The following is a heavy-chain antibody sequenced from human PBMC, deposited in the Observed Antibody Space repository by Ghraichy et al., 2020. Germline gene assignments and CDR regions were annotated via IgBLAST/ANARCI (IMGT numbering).Heavy chain of an antibody. J-gene: IGHJ5*02. V-gene: IGHV1-18*01. Sequence: ASVKVSCKASGYTFTSYGISWVRQAPGQGLEWMGWISAYNGNTNYAQKLQGRGTMTTDTSTSTAYMELRSLRSDDTAVYYCARSIYGSGLYWFDPWGQGTLVTVSS. CDR1: GYTFTSYG. CDR3: ARSIYGSGLYWFDP. CDR2: ISAYNGNT. D-gene: IGHD3-10*01.